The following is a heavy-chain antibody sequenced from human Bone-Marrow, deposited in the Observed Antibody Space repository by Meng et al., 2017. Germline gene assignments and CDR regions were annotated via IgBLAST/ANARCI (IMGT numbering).Heavy chain of an antibody. D-gene: IGHD4-17*01. V-gene: IGHV3-74*01. J-gene: IGHJ6*02. CDR2: INSDGSST. CDR3: ARFTPFAPHYGDLLYYYYYGMDV. Sequence: GGSLRLSCAASGFTFSSYWMHWVRQAPGKGLVWVSRINSDGSSTSYADSVKGRFTISRDNAKNTLYLQMNSLRAEDTAVYYCARFTPFAPHYGDLLYYYYYGMDVWGQGTMVTVSS. CDR1: GFTFSSYW.